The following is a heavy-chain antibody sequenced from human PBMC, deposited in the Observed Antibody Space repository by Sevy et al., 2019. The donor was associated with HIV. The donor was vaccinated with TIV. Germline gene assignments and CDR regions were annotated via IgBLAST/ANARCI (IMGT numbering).Heavy chain of an antibody. CDR3: ARDQPRGLVWSGYPTLYGMDV. Sequence: GGSLRLSCAASGFTFSSYSMNWVRQAPGKGLEWVSSISSSSSYINYADSEKGRFTISRDNAKNSLYLQMNSLRAEDTAVYYCARDQPRGLVWSGYPTLYGMDVWGQGTTVTVSS. CDR2: ISSSSSYI. V-gene: IGHV3-21*01. CDR1: GFTFSSYS. D-gene: IGHD3-3*01. J-gene: IGHJ6*02.